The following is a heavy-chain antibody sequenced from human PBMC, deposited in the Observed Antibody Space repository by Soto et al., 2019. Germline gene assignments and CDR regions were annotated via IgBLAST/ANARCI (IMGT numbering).Heavy chain of an antibody. D-gene: IGHD3-9*01. V-gene: IGHV4-34*01. CDR3: ARGGLYYDILTGPPDRNWFDP. J-gene: IGHJ5*02. CDR1: GGSFSGYY. Sequence: SETLSLTCAVYGGSFSGYYWSWIRQPPGKGLEWIGEINHSGSTNYNPSLKSRVTISVDTSKNQFSLKLSSVTAADTAVYYCARGGLYYDILTGPPDRNWFDPWGQGTLVTV. CDR2: INHSGST.